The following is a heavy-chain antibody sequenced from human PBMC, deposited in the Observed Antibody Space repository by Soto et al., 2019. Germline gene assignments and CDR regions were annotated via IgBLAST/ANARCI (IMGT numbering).Heavy chain of an antibody. CDR3: ERDGPYAGYSYGQTYYFDY. J-gene: IGHJ4*02. V-gene: IGHV3-30*04. Sequence: QVQLVESGGGVVQPGRSLRLSCAASGFTFSSYAMHWVRQAPGKGLEWVAVISYVGKNKYYADSVKGRFTISRDNSKNTLYLKMKSLRAEDTAVYYCERDGPYAGYSYGQTYYFDYWGQGTLVTVSS. D-gene: IGHD5-18*01. CDR2: ISYVGKNK. CDR1: GFTFSSYA.